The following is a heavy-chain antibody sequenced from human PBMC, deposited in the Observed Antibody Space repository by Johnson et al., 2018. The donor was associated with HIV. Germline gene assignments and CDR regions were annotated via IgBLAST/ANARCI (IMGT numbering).Heavy chain of an antibody. CDR2: ISYDGSNK. D-gene: IGHD3-10*01. V-gene: IGHV3-30*04. CDR3: ASDPLISPGAFDI. Sequence: VQLVESGGGVVQPGRSLRLSCAASGFTFSSYAMHWVRQAPGKGLEWVAVISYDGSNKYYADSVKGRFTISRDNSKNTLYLQMNSLSAEDTAVYYCASDPLISPGAFDIWGQGTMVTVSS. CDR1: GFTFSSYA. J-gene: IGHJ3*02.